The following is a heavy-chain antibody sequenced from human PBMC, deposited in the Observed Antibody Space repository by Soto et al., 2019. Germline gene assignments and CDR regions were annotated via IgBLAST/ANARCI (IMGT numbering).Heavy chain of an antibody. J-gene: IGHJ4*02. V-gene: IGHV3-23*01. D-gene: IGHD2-21*02. CDR2: ISAFSDSI. CDR1: GFIFSSYS. CDR3: AKKRRSGGDNWYFDS. Sequence: EVQLLESGGGLVQPGGSLRLSCAASGFIFSSYSVYWVRKAPGKGPEGVAGISAFSDSILYADSVEGRFTISRDNSKNTLYLQLNSLRADDTAVYFCAKKRRSGGDNWYFDSWGQGTLVTVSS.